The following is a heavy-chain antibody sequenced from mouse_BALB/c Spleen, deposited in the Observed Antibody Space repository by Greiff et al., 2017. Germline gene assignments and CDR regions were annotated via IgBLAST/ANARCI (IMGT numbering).Heavy chain of an antibody. CDR2: ISSGGGST. CDR1: GFAFSSYV. V-gene: IGHV5-12-1*01. Sequence: EVKLMESGGGLVKPGGSLKLSCAASGFAFSSYVMPWVRQTPEKRLEWVAYISSGGGSTYYPDTVKGRFTISRDNAKNTLYLQMSSLKSEDTAMYYYSRQYSLAWFAYWGQGTLVTVSA. CDR3: SRQYSLAWFAY. D-gene: IGHD6-1*01. J-gene: IGHJ3*01.